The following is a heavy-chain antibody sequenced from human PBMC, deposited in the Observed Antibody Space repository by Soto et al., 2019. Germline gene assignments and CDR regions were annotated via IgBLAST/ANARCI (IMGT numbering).Heavy chain of an antibody. CDR1: GYTFTGYY. Sequence: ASVKVACKASGYTFTGYYMHWVRQAPGQGLEWMGWINPNSGGTNYAQKFQGWVTMTRDTSISTAYMELRSLRSDDTAVYYCARREDIVVVVAANDYWGQGTLVTVSS. D-gene: IGHD2-15*01. J-gene: IGHJ4*02. V-gene: IGHV1-2*04. CDR2: INPNSGGT. CDR3: ARREDIVVVVAANDY.